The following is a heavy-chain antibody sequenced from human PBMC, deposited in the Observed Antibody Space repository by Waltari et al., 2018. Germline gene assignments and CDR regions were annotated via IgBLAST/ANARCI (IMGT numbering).Heavy chain of an antibody. CDR2: IYWDDDK. CDR3: AHSTYYYDSSGYDY. V-gene: IGHV2-5*02. Sequence: QITLKESGPTLVKPTQTLTLTCTFSGFSLSTSGVGVGWIRQPPGKALEWLAPIYWDDDKHYSPSLKGRVTITKDTSKNQVVLTMTNMDPVDTATYYCAHSTYYYDSSGYDYWGQGTLVTVSS. D-gene: IGHD3-22*01. CDR1: GFSLSTSGVG. J-gene: IGHJ4*02.